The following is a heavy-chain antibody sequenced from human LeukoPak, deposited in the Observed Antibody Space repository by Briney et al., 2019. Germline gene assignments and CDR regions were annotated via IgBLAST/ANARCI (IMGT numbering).Heavy chain of an antibody. D-gene: IGHD4-11*01. CDR2: IYYSGST. Sequence: SQTLSLTCTVSGGSISSGGYYWSWLRQHPGKGLEWIGYIYYSGSTYYNPSLKSRVTISVDTSKNQFSLKLSSVTAADTAVYYCARERDDYSNYVGYYYYMDVWGKGTTVTVSS. V-gene: IGHV4-31*03. CDR1: GGSISSGGYY. J-gene: IGHJ6*03. CDR3: ARERDDYSNYVGYYYYMDV.